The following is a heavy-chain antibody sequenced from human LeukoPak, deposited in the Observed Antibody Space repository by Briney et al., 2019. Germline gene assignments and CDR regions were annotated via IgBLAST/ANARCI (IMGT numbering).Heavy chain of an antibody. Sequence: GGSLRLSCAASGFTFSSYSMNWVRQAPGKGLEWVSSISSSSSYIYYADSVKGRFTISRDNAKNSLYLQMNSLRAEDTAVYYRARAKIGYCSSTSCDELDYWGQGTLVTVSS. V-gene: IGHV3-21*01. CDR1: GFTFSSYS. CDR3: ARAKIGYCSSTSCDELDY. J-gene: IGHJ4*02. CDR2: ISSSSSYI. D-gene: IGHD2-2*01.